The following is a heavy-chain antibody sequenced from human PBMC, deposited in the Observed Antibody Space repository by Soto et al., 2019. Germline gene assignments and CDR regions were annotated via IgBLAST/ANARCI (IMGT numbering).Heavy chain of an antibody. D-gene: IGHD2-21*02. Sequence: GGSLRLSCAASGFTFSSYWMSWVRQAPGKGLEWVANINRDGSEKYYVDSVKGRFTISRDNANNSLYLQMNSLRAEDTDVYYLAREPFYCGGDCYPHYYYYGMDVWGQGTTVTVSS. CDR1: GFTFSSYW. CDR2: INRDGSEK. CDR3: AREPFYCGGDCYPHYYYYGMDV. J-gene: IGHJ6*02. V-gene: IGHV3-7*01.